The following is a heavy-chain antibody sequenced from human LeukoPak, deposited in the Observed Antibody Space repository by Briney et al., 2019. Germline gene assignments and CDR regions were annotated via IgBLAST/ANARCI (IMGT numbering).Heavy chain of an antibody. J-gene: IGHJ6*03. Sequence: SVKVSCKAFGGTFSSYAISWVRQAPGQGLEWMGRIIPILGIANYAQKFQGRVTITADKSTSTAYMELSSLRSEGTAVYYCASGYCSSTSCYPMYYMDVWGKGTTVTVSS. CDR1: GGTFSSYA. D-gene: IGHD2-2*01. CDR3: ASGYCSSTSCYPMYYMDV. V-gene: IGHV1-69*04. CDR2: IIPILGIA.